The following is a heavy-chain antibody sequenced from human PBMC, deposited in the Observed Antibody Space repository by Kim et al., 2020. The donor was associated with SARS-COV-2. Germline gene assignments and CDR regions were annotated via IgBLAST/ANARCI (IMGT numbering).Heavy chain of an antibody. CDR1: GGTFSSYA. CDR2: IIPIFGTA. Sequence: SVKVSCKASGGTFSSYAISWVRQAPGQGLEWMGGIIPIFGTANYAQKFQGRVTITADKSTSTAYMELSSLRSEDTAVYYCARVRVNGITMVRGPFDYWGQGTLVTVSS. CDR3: ARVRVNGITMVRGPFDY. V-gene: IGHV1-69*06. J-gene: IGHJ4*02. D-gene: IGHD3-10*01.